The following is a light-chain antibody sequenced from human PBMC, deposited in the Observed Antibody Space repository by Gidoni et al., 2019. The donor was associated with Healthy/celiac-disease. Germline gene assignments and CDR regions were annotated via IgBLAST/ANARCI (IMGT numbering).Light chain of an antibody. Sequence: EIVLTQSPGTLSLSPGERATLSCRASQSVSSSYLACYQQKPGQAPRLLIYGASSRATGIPDRFSGSGSVTDFTLTISRLEPEDFAVYYCQQYGSSPRTFGQGTKVEIK. CDR2: GAS. CDR3: QQYGSSPRT. CDR1: QSVSSSY. V-gene: IGKV3-20*01. J-gene: IGKJ1*01.